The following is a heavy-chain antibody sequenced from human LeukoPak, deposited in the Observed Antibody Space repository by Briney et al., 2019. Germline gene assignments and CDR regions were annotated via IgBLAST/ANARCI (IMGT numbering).Heavy chain of an antibody. Sequence: ASVKASCKTSGYTFTDFYVHWLRQAPGQGLEWRGWINTNSGGPNYPQKFQGRVTMTRDTSSSTAYMELSRLEFDASAVYYCARGREVAGTVSYWGQGTLVTVSS. D-gene: IGHD6-19*01. J-gene: IGHJ4*02. CDR1: GYTFTDFY. V-gene: IGHV1-2*02. CDR2: INTNSGGP. CDR3: ARGREVAGTVSY.